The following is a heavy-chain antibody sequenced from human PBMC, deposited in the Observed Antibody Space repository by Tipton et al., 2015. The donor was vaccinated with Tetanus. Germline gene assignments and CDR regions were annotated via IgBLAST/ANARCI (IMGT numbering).Heavy chain of an antibody. J-gene: IGHJ2*01. V-gene: IGHV5-51*01. CDR3: ARRLGPYTGDQIWHFDL. Sequence: QLVQSGAEVKKAGESLKISCKGFGYTFISYWIGWVRQTPGKGLEWMGIFYPGDSDTTYSPSFQGQVTISADRSISTAYLQWSSLKASDTAVFFCARRLGPYTGDQIWHFDLWGRGTLVTVSS. D-gene: IGHD7-27*01. CDR1: GYTFISYW. CDR2: FYPGDSDT.